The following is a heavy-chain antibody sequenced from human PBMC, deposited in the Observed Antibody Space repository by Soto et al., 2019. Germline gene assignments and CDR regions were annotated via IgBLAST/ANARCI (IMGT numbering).Heavy chain of an antibody. CDR1: GFSLSTRGVG. D-gene: IGHD5-12*01. V-gene: IGHV2-5*02. J-gene: IGHJ4*02. Sequence: QITLKESVPTLVKPTQPLTLTCTFSGFSLSTRGVGVAWIRQPPVKALEWLAIIFWDDDKWYSPSLKSRLTITEDTSNKQVVLTMTHMDPVDTATYYCAHRPRGYASYCDYWGQGTLVTVSS. CDR3: AHRPRGYASYCDY. CDR2: IFWDDDK.